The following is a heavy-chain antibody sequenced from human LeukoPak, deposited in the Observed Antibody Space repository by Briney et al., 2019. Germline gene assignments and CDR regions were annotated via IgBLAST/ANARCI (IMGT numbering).Heavy chain of an antibody. J-gene: IGHJ3*02. CDR2: INHSGST. CDR1: GGSFSGYY. Sequence: SETLPLTCAVYGGSFSGYYWSWIRQPPGKGLEWIGEINHSGSTNYNPSLKSRVTISVDTSKNQFSLKLSSVTAADTAVYYCASCWNYVDAFDIWGQGTMVTVSS. V-gene: IGHV4-34*01. CDR3: ASCWNYVDAFDI. D-gene: IGHD1-7*01.